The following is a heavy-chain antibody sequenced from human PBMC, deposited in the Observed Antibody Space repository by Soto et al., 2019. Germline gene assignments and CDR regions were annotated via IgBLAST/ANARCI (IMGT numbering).Heavy chain of an antibody. CDR1: GFTFNNYA. CDR2: IRNSGGFT. D-gene: IGHD1-26*01. V-gene: IGHV3-23*01. J-gene: IGHJ4*02. Sequence: VQLLESGGGLVQPGGSLRLSCAASGFTFNNYAMTWVRQAPGKGLEWVSAIRNSGGFTYYADSVKGRFTISRDNSKNTLYLHMNSLRAEDTALYYCAKDYFETKGPYFFDYWGQGTLVTVSS. CDR3: AKDYFETKGPYFFDY.